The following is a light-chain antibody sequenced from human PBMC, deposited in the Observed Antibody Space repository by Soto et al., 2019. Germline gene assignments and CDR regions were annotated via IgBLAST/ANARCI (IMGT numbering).Light chain of an antibody. CDR3: QQHNSCTPPRT. J-gene: IGKJ1*01. Sequence: VFTQSPDTVSLPPAERPSLSRRARESNSSYLALYQQKPGQAPRLLIYVASSRATDIPARFSGSGSGTDFTLTISILEPEDFAVYYCQQHNSCTPPRTFGQGTKVDIK. CDR1: ESNSSY. CDR2: VAS. V-gene: IGKV3-11*01.